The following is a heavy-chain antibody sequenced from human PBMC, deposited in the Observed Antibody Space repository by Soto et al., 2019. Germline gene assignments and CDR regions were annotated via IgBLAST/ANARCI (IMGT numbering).Heavy chain of an antibody. Sequence: SETLSLTCTVSGGSISSSSYYWGWIRQPPGKGLEWIGSIYYSGSTYYNPSLKSRVTISVDTSKNQFSLKLSSVTAADTAVYYCARRDYGGAFDYWGHGTLVTVSS. CDR1: GGSISSSSYY. CDR2: IYYSGST. V-gene: IGHV4-39*01. CDR3: ARRDYGGAFDY. D-gene: IGHD4-17*01. J-gene: IGHJ4*01.